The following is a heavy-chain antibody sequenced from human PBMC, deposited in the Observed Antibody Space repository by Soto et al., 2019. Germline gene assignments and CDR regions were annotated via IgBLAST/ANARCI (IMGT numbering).Heavy chain of an antibody. CDR1: GGSVSSSNYY. V-gene: IGHV4-39*02. CDR2: IYYSGST. Sequence: PSETLSLTCTVSGGSVSSSNYYWGWIRQPPGTGLEWIGVIYYSGSTYYNPSLKSRVTISVDTSKNQFSLKLSSVTAADTAVYYCARDYRDGYSYWIFDYWGQGTLVTVSS. J-gene: IGHJ4*02. D-gene: IGHD5-18*01. CDR3: ARDYRDGYSYWIFDY.